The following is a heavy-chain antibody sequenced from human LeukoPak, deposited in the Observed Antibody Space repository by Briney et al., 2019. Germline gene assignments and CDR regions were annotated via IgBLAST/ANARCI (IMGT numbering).Heavy chain of an antibody. CDR2: INQDGSQK. CDR3: ARLEGGSYAFDI. V-gene: IGHV3-7*01. D-gene: IGHD1-1*01. CDR1: GFTFGSCW. J-gene: IGHJ3*02. Sequence: PGGSLRLSCAASGFTFGSCWMNWVRQTPGKGLEWVANINQDGSQKFYVDSVKGRFTISRDNANNSLYLQMNSLRAEDTAVYYCARLEGGSYAFDIWGQGTMVTVSS.